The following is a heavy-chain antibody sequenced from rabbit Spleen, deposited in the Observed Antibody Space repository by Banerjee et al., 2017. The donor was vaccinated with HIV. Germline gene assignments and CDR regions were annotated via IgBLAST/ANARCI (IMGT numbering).Heavy chain of an antibody. Sequence: QEQLEESGGDLVKPEGSLTLTCTASGFSFSSSDYMCWVRQAPGKGLECIACIYGGSSGSTYYASWAKGRFTISKTSSTTVTLQMTSLTAADTATYFCARGSATMTMVITGFYFNLWGPGTLVTVS. CDR1: GFSFSSSDY. CDR2: IYGGSSGST. D-gene: IGHD2-1*01. J-gene: IGHJ4*01. V-gene: IGHV1S45*01. CDR3: ARGSATMTMVITGFYFNL.